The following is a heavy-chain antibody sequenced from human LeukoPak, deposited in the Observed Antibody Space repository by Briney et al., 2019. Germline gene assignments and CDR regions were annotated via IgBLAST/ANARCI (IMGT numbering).Heavy chain of an antibody. D-gene: IGHD4-17*01. CDR3: ARVGRLQYGDYVAFDY. CDR2: ISVSGTTM. J-gene: IGHJ4*02. Sequence: GVSLRLSCATSGFTFTDYYMSWIRQAPGKGLEWVSYISVSGTTMYYADSVKGRFTLSRDNAKNSLYLQMNSLRAEDTAVYYCARVGRLQYGDYVAFDYWGQGTLVTVSS. CDR1: GFTFTDYY. V-gene: IGHV3-11*01.